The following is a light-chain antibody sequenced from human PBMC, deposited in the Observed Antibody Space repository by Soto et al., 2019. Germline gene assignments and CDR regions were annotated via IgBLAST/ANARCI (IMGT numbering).Light chain of an antibody. CDR3: SSCSSSTTYV. V-gene: IGLV2-14*01. CDR1: SSDVGGYNY. Sequence: QSVLTQPASVSGSPGQSITISCTGTSSDVGGYNYVSWYQQHPGKAPKLMISEVSNRPSGISNRFSGSQSGNTPSLTISGLQADDEADYYCSSCSSSTTYVFGTGTKVT. CDR2: EVS. J-gene: IGLJ1*01.